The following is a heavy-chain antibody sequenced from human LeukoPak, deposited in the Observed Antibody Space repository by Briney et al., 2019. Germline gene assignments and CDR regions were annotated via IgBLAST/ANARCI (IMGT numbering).Heavy chain of an antibody. CDR2: IYPGDSDT. CDR1: GYRFTSYW. J-gene: IGHJ6*03. V-gene: IGHV5-51*01. Sequence: GESLKISCKGSGYRFTSYWIGWVRQMPGKGLEWMGIIYPGDSDTRYSPSFQGQVTISADKSISTAYLQWSSLKASDTATYYCARSYSSVRYYMDVWGKGTTVTISS. D-gene: IGHD6-19*01. CDR3: ARSYSSVRYYMDV.